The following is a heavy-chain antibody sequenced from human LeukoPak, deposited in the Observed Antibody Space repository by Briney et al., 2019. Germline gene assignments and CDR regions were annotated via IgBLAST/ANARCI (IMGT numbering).Heavy chain of an antibody. V-gene: IGHV4-39*01. CDR1: GGSISSSSYY. J-gene: IGHJ5*02. CDR2: TYYSGST. CDR3: ARHNSEDIVVVVAENNWFDP. Sequence: SETLSLTCTVSGGSISSSSYYWGWIRQPPGKGLEWIGSTYYSGSTYYNPSLKSRVTISVDTSKNQFSLKLSPVTAADTAVYYCARHNSEDIVVVVAENNWFDPWGQGTLVTVSS. D-gene: IGHD2-15*01.